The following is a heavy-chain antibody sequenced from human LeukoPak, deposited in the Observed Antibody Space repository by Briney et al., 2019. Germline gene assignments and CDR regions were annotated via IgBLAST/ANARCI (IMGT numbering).Heavy chain of an antibody. CDR3: ARVGSVWFGEPQPDY. CDR2: ISGDGGST. V-gene: IGHV3-43*02. D-gene: IGHD3-10*01. CDR1: GFTSADYA. Sequence: GGSPRLSCAPPGFTSADYAMHWVRQTLGKGLECVSLISGDGGSTYYADSVKTRFTISRDNSKNSLYLQMNSLRTEDTALYYCARVGSVWFGEPQPDYWGQGTLVTVSS. J-gene: IGHJ4*02.